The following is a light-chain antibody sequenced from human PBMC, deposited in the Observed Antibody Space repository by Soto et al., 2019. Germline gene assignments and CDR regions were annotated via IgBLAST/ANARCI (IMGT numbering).Light chain of an antibody. CDR1: QSISSW. V-gene: IGKV1-5*03. CDR2: KAS. CDR3: QQYSSYSRYT. Sequence: DIQMTQSPSTLSASVGDRVTITCRASQSISSWLAWYQQKPGKAPILLIYKASSLESGVPSRFXGSGSGTEFTLTISSLQPDDFATYYCQQYSSYSRYTFGQGTKLEIK. J-gene: IGKJ2*01.